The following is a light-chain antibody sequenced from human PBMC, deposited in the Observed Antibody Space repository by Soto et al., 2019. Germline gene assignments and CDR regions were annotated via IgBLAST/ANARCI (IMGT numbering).Light chain of an antibody. V-gene: IGKV1-27*01. CDR3: QKHDIGPLT. CDR2: GAS. Sequence: DIQMTQSPSSLSASVGDRVTITCRASQDMNRYLAWYQQKPGQVPKVLIYGASTLHSGVPSRFSGSGFGTEVTLTISSLQPEDVATYYCQKHDIGPLTFGGGTKVEIK. J-gene: IGKJ4*01. CDR1: QDMNRY.